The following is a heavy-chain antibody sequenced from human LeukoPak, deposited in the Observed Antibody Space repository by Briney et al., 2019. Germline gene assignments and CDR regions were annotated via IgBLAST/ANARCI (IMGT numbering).Heavy chain of an antibody. CDR3: TGGSTGYSSTTH. CDR2: IRSKTNNYAT. D-gene: IGHD1-26*01. CDR1: GFTFSSYW. Sequence: GGSLRLSCAASGFTFSSYWMHWVRQAPGKGLEWVGRIRSKTNNYATAYAASVKGRVTISRDDSKNTTYLQMNSLKTEDTAVYYCTGGSTGYSSTTHWGQGTLVTVSS. J-gene: IGHJ4*02. V-gene: IGHV3-73*01.